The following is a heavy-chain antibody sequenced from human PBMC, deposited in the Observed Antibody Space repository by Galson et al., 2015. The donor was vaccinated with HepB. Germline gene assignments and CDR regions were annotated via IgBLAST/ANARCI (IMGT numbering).Heavy chain of an antibody. D-gene: IGHD6-13*01. J-gene: IGHJ4*02. Sequence: SVKDSCKASGYTLTSSYMHWVRQAPGQGLEWMGIINPSGGSTSYAQKFQGRVTMTRDTSTSTVYMELSSLRSEDTAVYYCARSIAAAGAEIYYFDYWGQGTLVTVSS. V-gene: IGHV1-46*03. CDR2: INPSGGST. CDR3: ARSIAAAGAEIYYFDY. CDR1: GYTLTSSY.